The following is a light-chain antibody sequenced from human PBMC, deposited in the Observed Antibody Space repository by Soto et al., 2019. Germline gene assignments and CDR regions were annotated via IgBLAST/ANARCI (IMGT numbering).Light chain of an antibody. J-gene: IGKJ2*01. CDR2: GAS. V-gene: IGKV3-20*01. Sequence: EIVLTQSPGTLSLSPGDRATLSCRASQSVSSNYLAWYQQKPGQAPRLLIYGASRGAAGIQDRFSGGGSGADFTLTISRLEPEDFAVYFCQQYGRSPMFTFGQGTKLEVK. CDR1: QSVSSNY. CDR3: QQYGRSPMFT.